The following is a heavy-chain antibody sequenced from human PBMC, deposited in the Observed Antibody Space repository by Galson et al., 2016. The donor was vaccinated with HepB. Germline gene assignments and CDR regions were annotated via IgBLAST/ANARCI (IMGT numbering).Heavy chain of an antibody. CDR1: GDSISGYY. CDR3: ARDRLGFYYYYMDV. Sequence: ETLSLTCTVSGDSISGYYWSWIRQAPGKGLEWIGCAYYSGTTNYNPSLKSRLTISVDTSKNQFSLNLRSVTAADTAVYYCARDRLGFYYYYMDVWGKGTTVTASS. CDR2: AYYSGTT. J-gene: IGHJ6*03. D-gene: IGHD4-17*01. V-gene: IGHV4-59*01.